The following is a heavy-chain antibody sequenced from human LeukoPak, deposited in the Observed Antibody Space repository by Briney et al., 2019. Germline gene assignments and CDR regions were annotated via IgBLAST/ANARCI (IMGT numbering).Heavy chain of an antibody. D-gene: IGHD2-8*02. Sequence: GGSLGLSCAASGFTFSSYWMSWVRQAPGKGLEWVANIKQDGSETYYVDSVKGRFTISRDNAKNSLYLQMNSLRAEDTAVYYCARDTGTSSLDYWGQGTLVTVSS. V-gene: IGHV3-7*01. J-gene: IGHJ4*02. CDR3: ARDTGTSSLDY. CDR2: IKQDGSET. CDR1: GFTFSSYW.